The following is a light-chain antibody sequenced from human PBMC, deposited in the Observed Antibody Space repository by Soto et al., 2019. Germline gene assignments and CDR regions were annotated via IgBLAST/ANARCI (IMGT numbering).Light chain of an antibody. CDR2: DAS. Sequence: DIQMTQCPSTLSASVRDRVXIXXRASQTISTWLAWYQHKPGKAPNLLIYDASTLMSGVPSRFSGSGSGTEFTLTISSLQPGDFATYYCQQSETYPLTFGQGARLEIK. J-gene: IGKJ5*01. V-gene: IGKV1-5*01. CDR1: QTISTW. CDR3: QQSETYPLT.